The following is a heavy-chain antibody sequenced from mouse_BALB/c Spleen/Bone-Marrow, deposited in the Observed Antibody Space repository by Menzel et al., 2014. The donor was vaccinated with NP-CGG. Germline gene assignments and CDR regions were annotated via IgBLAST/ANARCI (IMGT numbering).Heavy chain of an antibody. V-gene: IGHV1-87*01. D-gene: IGHD2-12*01. CDR2: IYPGDGYT. CDR1: GYTFTSYW. CDR3: ARRRREYYFDY. J-gene: IGHJ2*01. Sequence: VQLVESGAELARPGASVKLSCKASGYTFTSYWMQWVKQRPGQGLEWIGAIYPGDGYTRYTQKFKGKATLTADKSSSTAYMQLSSLASEDSAVYYCARRRREYYFDYWGQGTTLTVSS.